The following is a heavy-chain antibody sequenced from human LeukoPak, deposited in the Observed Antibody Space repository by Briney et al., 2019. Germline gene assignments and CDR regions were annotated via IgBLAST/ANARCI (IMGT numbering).Heavy chain of an antibody. J-gene: IGHJ4*02. CDR2: IIPIFGTA. V-gene: IGHV1-69*13. CDR1: GGTFSNYG. Sequence: SVKVSCKASGGTFSNYGIGWVRQAPGQGLEWMGGIIPIFGTANYAQNLQGRVTITADESTTTAYMELSSLRSDDTAVYYCARFDPGVHPGDYWGQGTLVTVSS. CDR3: ARFDPGVHPGDY. D-gene: IGHD3-10*01.